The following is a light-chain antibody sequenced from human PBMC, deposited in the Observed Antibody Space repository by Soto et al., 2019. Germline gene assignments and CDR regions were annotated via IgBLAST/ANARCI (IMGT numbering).Light chain of an antibody. J-gene: IGKJ2*01. CDR3: QQYYTMYT. Sequence: DIQMTQSPSTLSASVGDRVTITCRASQSIDNWLAWYQEKPGKAPKLLIYKTSTLASGVPSRFSGSASGTELTLTISSLQPDDFATYYCQQYYTMYTFGRGTRLEI. CDR1: QSIDNW. V-gene: IGKV1-5*03. CDR2: KTS.